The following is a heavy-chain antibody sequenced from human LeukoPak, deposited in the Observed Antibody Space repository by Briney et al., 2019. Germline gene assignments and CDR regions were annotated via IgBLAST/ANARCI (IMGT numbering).Heavy chain of an antibody. Sequence: PGGSLRLSCAASGFIFNTYAMHWVRQAPGKGLEWVSTFSGTSTNSYADAVKGRVTISRDNSKNTLYLQMNSLRAEDTAVYYCAKLKQWQPQRYFFEYWGQGALVTV. CDR2: FSGTSTN. V-gene: IGHV3-23*01. CDR1: GFIFNTYA. J-gene: IGHJ4*02. CDR3: AKLKQWQPQRYFFEY. D-gene: IGHD6-19*01.